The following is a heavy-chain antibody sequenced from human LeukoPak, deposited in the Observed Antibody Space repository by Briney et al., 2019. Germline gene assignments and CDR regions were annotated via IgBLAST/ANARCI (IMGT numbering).Heavy chain of an antibody. CDR2: ISSSSSYI. Sequence: GGSLRLSCAASEFTFSSYSMNWVRQAPGKGLEWVSSISSSSSYIYYADSVKGRFTISRDNAKNSLYLQMNSLRAEDTAVYYCARDQRYFDWLLGTLEFWGQGTLVTVSS. V-gene: IGHV3-21*01. D-gene: IGHD3-9*01. CDR3: ARDQRYFDWLLGTLEF. CDR1: EFTFSSYS. J-gene: IGHJ4*02.